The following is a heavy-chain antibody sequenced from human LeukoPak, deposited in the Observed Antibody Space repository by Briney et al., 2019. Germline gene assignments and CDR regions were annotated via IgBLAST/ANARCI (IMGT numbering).Heavy chain of an antibody. CDR3: ARGPFDY. V-gene: IGHV3-30-3*01. Sequence: GGSLRLSCAASGFTFSDYAMHWVRQAPGKGLEWVAVISYDGSNKYYADSVKGRFTISRDNSKNTLYLQMNSLRAEDTAVYYCARGPFDYWGQGTLVTVSS. CDR1: GFTFSDYA. J-gene: IGHJ4*02. CDR2: ISYDGSNK.